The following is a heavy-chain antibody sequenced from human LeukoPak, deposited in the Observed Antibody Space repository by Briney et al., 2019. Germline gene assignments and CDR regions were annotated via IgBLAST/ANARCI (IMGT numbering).Heavy chain of an antibody. CDR2: INPSGGST. V-gene: IGHV1-46*01. D-gene: IGHD2-2*01. CDR3: VVVPAAYRNPPGYFQH. J-gene: IGHJ1*01. CDR1: GYTFTSYY. Sequence: GASVKVSCKASGYTFTSYYMHWVRQAPGQGLEWMGIINPSGGSTSYAQKFQGRVTMTRDTSTSTVYMELSSLRSEDTAVYYCVVVPAAYRNPPGYFQHWGQGTLVTVSS.